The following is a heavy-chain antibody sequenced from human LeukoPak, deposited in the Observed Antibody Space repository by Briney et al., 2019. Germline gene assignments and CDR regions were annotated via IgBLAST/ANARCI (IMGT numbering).Heavy chain of an antibody. J-gene: IGHJ3*02. CDR1: GFTVSSNY. CDR3: AREYYDNSGGEDAFDI. CDR2: IYSGGST. Sequence: QSAGSLRLSCAASGFTVSSNYMNWVRQAPGKGLEWVSVIYSGGSTFYADSVEGRFTISRDNSNNTLYLQMNSLRAEDTATYYCAREYYDNSGGEDAFDIWGPGTMVTVSS. V-gene: IGHV3-53*01. D-gene: IGHD3-22*01.